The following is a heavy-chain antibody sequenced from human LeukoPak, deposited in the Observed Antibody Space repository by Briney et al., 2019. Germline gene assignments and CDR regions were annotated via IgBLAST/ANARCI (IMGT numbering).Heavy chain of an antibody. D-gene: IGHD2-2*01. CDR3: ARAHVVVPGTEFDP. CDR1: GYRFTNYW. V-gene: IGHV5-51*01. J-gene: IGHJ5*02. CDR2: IYPGDSDT. Sequence: GESLKISCKGSGYRFTNYWIGWVRQMPGKGLEWMGIIYPGDSDTKYSPPFQGHVTISVDKSISTAYLQWRSLKASDTAMYYCARAHVVVPGTEFDPWGQGTLVTVSS.